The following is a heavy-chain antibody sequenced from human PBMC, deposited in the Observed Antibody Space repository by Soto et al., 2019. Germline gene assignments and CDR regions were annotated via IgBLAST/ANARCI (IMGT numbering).Heavy chain of an antibody. CDR3: TTGDLGGSPEITFDY. J-gene: IGHJ4*02. V-gene: IGHV3-15*01. CDR2: IKSKNDDWTT. D-gene: IGHD1-26*01. Sequence: GGSLRLSCAASGFTFSNAWMSWVRQAPGKGLEWVGRIKSKNDDWTTDYAAPVKGRITISRDDSKNTLYLQMNSLKTEDTAVYYCTTGDLGGSPEITFDYWGQGTLVTVSS. CDR1: GFTFSNAW.